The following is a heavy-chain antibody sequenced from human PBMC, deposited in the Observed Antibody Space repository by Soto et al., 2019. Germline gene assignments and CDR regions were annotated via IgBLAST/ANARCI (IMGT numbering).Heavy chain of an antibody. CDR1: GFTVSSNY. CDR2: ISNEGTNT. Sequence: GGSLRLSCAASGFTVSSNYMSWVRQAPGKGLEWVAVISNEGTNTYYADSVKGRFTISSDNSRNTLYLQMNSLRTEDTAIYYCEKAGGKVSTPFDPWGQGTLVTVSS. CDR3: EKAGGKVSTPFDP. V-gene: IGHV3-30*18. J-gene: IGHJ5*02. D-gene: IGHD2-8*01.